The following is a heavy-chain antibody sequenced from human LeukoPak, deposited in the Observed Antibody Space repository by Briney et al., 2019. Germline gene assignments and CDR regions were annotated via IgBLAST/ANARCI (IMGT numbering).Heavy chain of an antibody. CDR2: FDPEDGET. J-gene: IGHJ4*02. V-gene: IGHV1-24*01. CDR1: GYTLTELS. D-gene: IGHD3-22*01. Sequence: GSSVKVSCKVSGYTLTELSMHWVRQAPGKGLEWMGGFDPEDGETIYAQKFQGRVTMTEDTSTDTAYMELSSLRSEDTAAYYCATDPTAPYDSSGQFGYWGQGTLVTVSS. CDR3: ATDPTAPYDSSGQFGY.